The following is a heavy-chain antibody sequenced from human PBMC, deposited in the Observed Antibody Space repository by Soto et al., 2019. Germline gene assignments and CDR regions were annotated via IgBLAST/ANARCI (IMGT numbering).Heavy chain of an antibody. CDR2: INPGDGNT. D-gene: IGHD2-2*01. CDR3: ARNYIVVPTIDY. Sequence: ASMKVSCKTGGYTFANFYLHWVRQAPGQGLEWMGLINPGDGNTKYAHKFQGRFNISRDNYKNTLYLQMNSLRAEDTAVYYCARNYIVVPTIDYWGQGTLVTVSS. V-gene: IGHV1-46*01. J-gene: IGHJ4*02. CDR1: GYTFANFY.